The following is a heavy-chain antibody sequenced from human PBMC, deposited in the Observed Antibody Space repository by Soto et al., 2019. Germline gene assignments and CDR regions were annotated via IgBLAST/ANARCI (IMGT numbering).Heavy chain of an antibody. V-gene: IGHV3-64*01. CDR1: GFTFSSYA. J-gene: IGHJ4*02. CDR2: ISSNGGST. Sequence: EVQLVESGGGLVQPGGSLRLSCAASGFTFSSYAMHWVRQAPGKGLEYVSAISSNGGSTYYANSVKGRFTISRDNSKNTLYLQMGSLRAEDMAVYYCARLGRGGNSRYFDYWGQGTLVTVSS. CDR3: ARLGRGGNSRYFDY. D-gene: IGHD3-10*01.